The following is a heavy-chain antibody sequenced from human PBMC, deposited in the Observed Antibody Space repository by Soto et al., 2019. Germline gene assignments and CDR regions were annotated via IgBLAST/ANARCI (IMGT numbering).Heavy chain of an antibody. Sequence: EVQLVESGGGLVKPGGSLRLSCAASGFTFSSYSMNWVRQAPGKGLEWVSSISSSSSYIYYADSVKGLFTISRDNAKNSLYLQMNSLRAEDTAVYYCARLMSYDSSGYYCYWGHGTLVTVSS. V-gene: IGHV3-21*01. CDR1: GFTFSSYS. D-gene: IGHD3-22*01. CDR3: ARLMSYDSSGYYCY. J-gene: IGHJ4*01. CDR2: ISSSSSYI.